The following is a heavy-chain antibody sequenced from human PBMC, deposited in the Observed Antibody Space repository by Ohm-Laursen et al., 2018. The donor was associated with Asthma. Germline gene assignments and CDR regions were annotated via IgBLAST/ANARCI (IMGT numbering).Heavy chain of an antibody. CDR2: IYSGGST. Sequence: SLRLSCAASGISVSSNYMSWVRQAPGKGLEWVSVIYSGGSTYYADSVKGRFTISRDYSKNTLYLQMNSLRAEDTAVYYCARDPGLFWYFDLWGRGTLVTVSS. J-gene: IGHJ2*01. D-gene: IGHD2-21*01. V-gene: IGHV3-53*01. CDR3: ARDPGLFWYFDL. CDR1: GISVSSNY.